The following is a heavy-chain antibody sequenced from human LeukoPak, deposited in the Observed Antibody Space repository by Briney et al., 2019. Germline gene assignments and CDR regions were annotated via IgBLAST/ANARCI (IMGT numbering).Heavy chain of an antibody. Sequence: GGSLRLSCAASGFTFSSYAMSWVRQAPGKGLEWVSAISGSGGSTYYADSVKGRFTISRDNSKNTLYLQMNSLRAEDTAVYYCVKDRVITFGPINYKVDYWGQGTLVTVSS. V-gene: IGHV3-23*01. CDR1: GFTFSSYA. J-gene: IGHJ4*02. D-gene: IGHD3-16*01. CDR2: ISGSGGST. CDR3: VKDRVITFGPINYKVDY.